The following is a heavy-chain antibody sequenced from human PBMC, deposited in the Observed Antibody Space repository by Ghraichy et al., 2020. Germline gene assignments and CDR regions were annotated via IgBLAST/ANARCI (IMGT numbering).Heavy chain of an antibody. CDR1: GFTFSDYC. J-gene: IGHJ4*02. CDR3: ARHGSWVFDY. D-gene: IGHD6-13*01. CDR2: IRKDGFTQ. Sequence: GGSLRFSCAASGFTFSDYCMGWVRPSPGKGLDFVANIRKDGFTQYYVDSVKGLFTISRDNAKNSLYLEMNSLRAEDSAVYYCARHGSWVFDYWGQGTLVTVSS. V-gene: IGHV3-7*01.